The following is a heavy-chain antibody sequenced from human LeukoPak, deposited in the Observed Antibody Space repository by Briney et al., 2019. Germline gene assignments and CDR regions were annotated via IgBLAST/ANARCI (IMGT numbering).Heavy chain of an antibody. CDR3: ASHPYKLVILGI. D-gene: IGHD2-15*01. CDR2: IRYDGSNK. CDR1: GFTFSSYG. Sequence: GGSLRLSCAASGFTFSSYGMHWVRQAPGKGLEWVAFIRYDGSNKYYADSVKGRFTISRDNSKNTLYLQMNSLRSEDTAVYCCASHPYKLVILGIWGQGTLVTVSS. V-gene: IGHV3-30*02. J-gene: IGHJ4*02.